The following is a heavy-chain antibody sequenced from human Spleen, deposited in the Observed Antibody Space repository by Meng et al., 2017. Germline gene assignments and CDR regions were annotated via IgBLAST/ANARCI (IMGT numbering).Heavy chain of an antibody. V-gene: IGHV3-38-3*01. CDR3: ARDSGFDLRLLYYYYGMDV. D-gene: IGHD5-12*01. J-gene: IGHJ6*02. Sequence: GESLKISCAASGFTVSSNYMSWVRQAPGKGLEWVSSISGDSTYYADSGKGRFTISRDNAKNSLYLQMNSLRPEDTAVYYCARDSGFDLRLLYYYYGMDVWGQGTTVTVSS. CDR2: ISGDST. CDR1: GFTVSSNY.